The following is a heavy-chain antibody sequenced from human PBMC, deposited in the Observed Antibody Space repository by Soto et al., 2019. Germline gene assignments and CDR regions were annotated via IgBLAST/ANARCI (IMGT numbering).Heavy chain of an antibody. V-gene: IGHV3-30*18. Sequence: TGGSLRLSCVASGFTFGSHGMHWVRQAPGKGLEWVAVISYDETNEHYVDSVKGRLTISRDNSKSILYLQMNRLRPEDTAVYKCAKDLRTTISDYGMDVWGQGTTVTVSS. CDR2: ISYDETNE. CDR1: GFTFGSHG. J-gene: IGHJ6*02. CDR3: AKDLRTTISDYGMDV.